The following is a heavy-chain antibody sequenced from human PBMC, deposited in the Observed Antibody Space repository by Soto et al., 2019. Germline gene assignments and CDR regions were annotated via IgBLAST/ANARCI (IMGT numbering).Heavy chain of an antibody. J-gene: IGHJ4*02. CDR1: GGSISSRSYY. CDR2: IYYSGST. D-gene: IGHD1-26*01. Sequence: SETLSLTCTVTGGSISSRSYYWGWIRQPPGKGLEWIGSIYYSGSTYYNPSLKSRVTISVDTSKNQFSLKLSSVTAADTAVYYCARRWGRTFDYWGQGTLVTVSS. CDR3: ARRWGRTFDY. V-gene: IGHV4-39*01.